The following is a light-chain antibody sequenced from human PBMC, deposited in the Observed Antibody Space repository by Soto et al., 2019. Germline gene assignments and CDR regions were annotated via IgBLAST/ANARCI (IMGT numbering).Light chain of an antibody. Sequence: DIQMTQSPSTLSASVGDRVTIPCRASQSISSWLAWYQQKPGKAPKLLIHKASILQSGVPSRFSGSESGTEFTLTISSLQPDDFATYYCQQYTTYSGTFGQGTMVEIK. V-gene: IGKV1-5*03. CDR1: QSISSW. CDR2: KAS. J-gene: IGKJ1*01. CDR3: QQYTTYSGT.